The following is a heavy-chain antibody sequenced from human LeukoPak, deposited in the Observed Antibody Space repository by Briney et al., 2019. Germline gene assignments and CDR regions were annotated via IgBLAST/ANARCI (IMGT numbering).Heavy chain of an antibody. CDR3: ARDRYYYDSSGYWT. D-gene: IGHD3-22*01. CDR2: INPNSGGT. V-gene: IGHV1-2*02. CDR1: GYTFTGYY. J-gene: IGHJ5*02. Sequence: ASVKVSCKASGYTFTGYYMHWVRQAPGQGLEWMGWINPNSGGTNYAQKFQGRVTMTRDTSISTAYMELSRLRSDDTAVYYCARDRYYYDSSGYWTWGQGTLVTVSS.